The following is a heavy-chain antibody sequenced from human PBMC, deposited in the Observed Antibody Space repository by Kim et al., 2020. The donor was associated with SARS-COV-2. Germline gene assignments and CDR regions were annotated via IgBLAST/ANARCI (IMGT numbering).Heavy chain of an antibody. CDR2: ICYDGSNK. CDR1: GFTFSSYG. D-gene: IGHD6-19*01. Sequence: GVSLRLSCAASGFTFSSYGIHWVRQAPCKGLEWVAVICYDGSNKYYADSVKGRFTISRDNSKNTLYLQMNSLRAEDTAVYYCAKDQAKAVAGTRYYFDYWGQGTLITVSS. J-gene: IGHJ4*02. CDR3: AKDQAKAVAGTRYYFDY. V-gene: IGHV3-33*06.